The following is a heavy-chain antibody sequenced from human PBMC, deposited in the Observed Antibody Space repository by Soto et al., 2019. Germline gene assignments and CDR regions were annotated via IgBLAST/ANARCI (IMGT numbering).Heavy chain of an antibody. J-gene: IGHJ6*02. Sequence: PGGSLRLSCAASGFTFSSYAMSWVRQAPGKGLEWVSTISGSGGNAYYADSVKGRFSISRDNSKNTLRLQMNSLRADDTAVYYCAKDGASGSYPPYYYFGTDVWGQGTTVTVSS. CDR1: GFTFSSYA. CDR3: AKDGASGSYPPYYYFGTDV. V-gene: IGHV3-23*01. CDR2: ISGSGGNA. D-gene: IGHD1-26*01.